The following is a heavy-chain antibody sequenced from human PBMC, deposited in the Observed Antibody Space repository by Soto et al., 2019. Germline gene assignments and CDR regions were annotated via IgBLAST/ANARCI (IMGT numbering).Heavy chain of an antibody. CDR1: GYTFTSYY. J-gene: IGHJ5*02. V-gene: IGHV1-46*01. D-gene: IGHD3-22*01. CDR3: AREGAYYYDSSGYYPTYNWFDP. Sequence: ASVKVSCKASGYTFTSYYMHWVRQAPGQGLEWMGIINPSGGSTSYAQKFQGRVTMTRDTSTSTVYMELSSLRSEDTAVYYCAREGAYYYDSSGYYPTYNWFDPWGQGTLVTVSS. CDR2: INPSGGST.